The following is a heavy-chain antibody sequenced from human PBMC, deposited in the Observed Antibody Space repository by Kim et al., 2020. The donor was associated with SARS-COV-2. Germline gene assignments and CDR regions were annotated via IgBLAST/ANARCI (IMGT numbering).Heavy chain of an antibody. CDR2: GGTT. CDR3: SRGLYDY. V-gene: IGHV3-49*02. J-gene: IGHJ4*02. Sequence: GGTTEYAAAVKGNFTISRDDSRSIAFLQMNSLQSEDTAVYFCSRGLYDYWGQGTLVTVSS.